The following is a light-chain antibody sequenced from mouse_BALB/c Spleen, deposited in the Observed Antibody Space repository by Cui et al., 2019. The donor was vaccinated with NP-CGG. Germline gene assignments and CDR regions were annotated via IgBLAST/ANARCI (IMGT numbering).Light chain of an antibody. CDR1: TGAITTSNY. CDR2: GTN. CDR3: ALWYSNHWV. V-gene: IGLV1*01. Sequence: QPVVTQESALTTSPGETVTLTCRSSTGAITTSNYANWVQEKPDHLFTGLIGGTNNRVPGVPARFSGSLIGDKAALTITGAQTEDEAIYFCALWYSNHWVFGGGTNLTVL. J-gene: IGLJ1*01.